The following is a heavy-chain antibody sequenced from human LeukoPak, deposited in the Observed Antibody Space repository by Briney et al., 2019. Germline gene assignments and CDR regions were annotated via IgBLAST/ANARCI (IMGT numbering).Heavy chain of an antibody. CDR1: GYTFTGYY. D-gene: IGHD6-6*01. J-gene: IGHJ5*02. Sequence: AASVKVSCKASGYTFTGYYMHWVRQAPGQGPEWMGWINPNSGGTNYAQKFQGGVTMTRDTSISTAYMELSRLRSDDTAVYYCAREFGIAARRRGSWFDPWGQGTLATVSS. CDR2: INPNSGGT. CDR3: AREFGIAARRRGSWFDP. V-gene: IGHV1-2*02.